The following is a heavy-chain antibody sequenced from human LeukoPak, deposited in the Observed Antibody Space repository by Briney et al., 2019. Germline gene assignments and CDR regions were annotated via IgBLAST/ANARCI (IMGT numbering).Heavy chain of an antibody. CDR1: GYTFTSNY. Sequence: GASVKVSCKAFGYTFTSNYMHWVRQAPGQGPEWMGVISPSGGSTTYAQKFQGRVTLTRDMSTSTVYMELSSLRSEDTAVYYCARGPSITMVRGGQWYYYMDVWGKGTTVTISS. V-gene: IGHV1-46*01. CDR2: ISPSGGST. D-gene: IGHD3-10*01. CDR3: ARGPSITMVRGGQWYYYMDV. J-gene: IGHJ6*03.